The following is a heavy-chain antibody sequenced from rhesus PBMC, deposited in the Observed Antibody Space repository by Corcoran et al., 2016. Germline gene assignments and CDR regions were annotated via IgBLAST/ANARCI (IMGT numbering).Heavy chain of an antibody. J-gene: IGHJ4*01. Sequence: QLQLQESGPGLVKPSETLSVTCAVSGGSISSNYWSWIRQPPGKGLEWIGRSYGSGRSTNSTPSRKSRVPLSVDTSKNHLSLKLSSVASADTAVYYCARFSIAAATFDYLGQGVLVTVSS. D-gene: IGHD6-25*01. CDR2: SYGSGRST. CDR3: ARFSIAAATFDY. V-gene: IGHV4-169*01. CDR1: GGSISSNY.